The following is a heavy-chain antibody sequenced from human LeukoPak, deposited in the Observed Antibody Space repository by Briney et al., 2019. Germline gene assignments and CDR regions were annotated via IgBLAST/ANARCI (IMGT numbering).Heavy chain of an antibody. CDR1: GGSISSYY. CDR3: ARGDKKGQLVPDY. D-gene: IGHD6-6*01. Sequence: SETLSLTCTVSGGSISSYYWSWIRQPPGKGLEWIGYIYYSGSTNYNPSLKSRVTISVDASKNQFSLKLSSVTAADTAVYYCARGDKKGQLVPDYWGQGTLVTVSS. J-gene: IGHJ4*02. V-gene: IGHV4-59*01. CDR2: IYYSGST.